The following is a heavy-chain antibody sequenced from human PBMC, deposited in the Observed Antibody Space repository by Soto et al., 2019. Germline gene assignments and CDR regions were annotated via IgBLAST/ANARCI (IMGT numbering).Heavy chain of an antibody. J-gene: IGHJ3*02. Sequence: ASVKVSCKASGYTFTGYYIHWVRQAPGQGLEWMGWINPNTGGTNYAQKFQGRVTMTRDTSISTAYMELSTLKSDDAAVYYCARLMDPYSGPHLDIWGQGTMVTVSS. CDR3: ARLMDPYSGPHLDI. D-gene: IGHD1-26*01. CDR1: GYTFTGYY. CDR2: INPNTGGT. V-gene: IGHV1-2*02.